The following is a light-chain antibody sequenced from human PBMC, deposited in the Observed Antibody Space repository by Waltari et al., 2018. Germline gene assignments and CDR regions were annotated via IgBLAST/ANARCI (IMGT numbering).Light chain of an antibody. J-gene: IGKJ1*01. CDR2: GAS. V-gene: IGKV3-20*01. CDR3: QHYLRLPAT. Sequence: SCRASQSVTRTLAWYQQKPGQAPRLLIYGASNMATGIPDRFSGSGSGTDFSLTISRLEPEDFAVYYCQHYLRLPATFGQGTKVEIK. CDR1: QSVTRT.